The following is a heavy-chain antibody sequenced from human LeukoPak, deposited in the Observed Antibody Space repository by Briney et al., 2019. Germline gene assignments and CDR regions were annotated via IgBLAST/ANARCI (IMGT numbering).Heavy chain of an antibody. CDR2: TYYRSKWYN. V-gene: IGHV6-1*01. CDR3: AISHRLAYCGGDCYSDFDY. J-gene: IGHJ4*02. Sequence: SQTLSLTCAISGDSVSSNGAAWNWIRQSPSRGLEWLGRTYYRSKWYNDYAVSVKSRITINPDTSKNQFSLQLNSVTPEDTAVYYCAISHRLAYCGGDCYSDFDYWGQGTLVTVSS. D-gene: IGHD2-21*01. CDR1: GDSVSSNGAA.